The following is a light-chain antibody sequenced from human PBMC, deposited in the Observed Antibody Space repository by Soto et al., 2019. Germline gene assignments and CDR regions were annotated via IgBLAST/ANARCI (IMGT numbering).Light chain of an antibody. CDR2: EVS. CDR1: SSDIGAYNY. J-gene: IGLJ2*01. CDR3: SSYTSTSTIL. Sequence: QSVLTQPASVSGSPGQSITISCTGTSSDIGAYNYVSWYQHHPGKAPKFMMYEVSYRPSGVSDRFSGSKSGNTASLTISGLQAEDEADYYCSSYTSTSTILFGGGTKRTVL. V-gene: IGLV2-14*01.